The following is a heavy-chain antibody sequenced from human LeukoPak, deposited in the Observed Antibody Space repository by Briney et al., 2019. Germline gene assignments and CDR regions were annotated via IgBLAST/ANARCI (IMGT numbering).Heavy chain of an antibody. J-gene: IGHJ4*02. D-gene: IGHD1-26*01. CDR1: GFTVSTDH. Sequence: GGSLRLSCAASGFTVSTDHMSWVRQAPGKGLEWVAVSYSSGSRHYAESVKGRFTISRDNSKNTLDLQMNSLRAEDTALYYCARVWELSFDLWGQGTLVTVSS. CDR3: ARVWELSFDL. V-gene: IGHV3-53*01. CDR2: SYSSGSR.